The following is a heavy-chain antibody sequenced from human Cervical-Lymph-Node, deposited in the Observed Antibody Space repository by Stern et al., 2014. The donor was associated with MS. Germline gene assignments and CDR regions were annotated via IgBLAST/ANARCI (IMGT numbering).Heavy chain of an antibody. J-gene: IGHJ5*02. CDR2: VSNSGST. Sequence: QVQLQESGPGLVRPAETLSLTCTVSGDSVISDGSSWSWIRQPPGKGLEWIGYVSNSGSTDYNPSLKGRVTMSADPPRNQLSLKITSATAADTAMYYCARVASSAWIRWIDPWGQGALVVVSS. V-gene: IGHV4-61*08. CDR1: GDSVISDGSS. D-gene: IGHD6-19*01. CDR3: ARVASSAWIRWIDP.